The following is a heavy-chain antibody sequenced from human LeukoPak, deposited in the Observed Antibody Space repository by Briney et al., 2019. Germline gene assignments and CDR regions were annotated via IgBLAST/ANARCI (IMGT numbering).Heavy chain of an antibody. V-gene: IGHV3-66*01. Sequence: GGSLRLSCAASGFTVSNNHMTWVRQAPGKGLEWVSVIYTGGSTNYAGSVKGRFTISRDNSKNTLYLQMNSLRAEDTAVYYCARDWPPGPPFDIWGQGTMVTVSS. J-gene: IGHJ3*02. CDR3: ARDWPPGPPFDI. CDR2: IYTGGST. CDR1: GFTVSNNH.